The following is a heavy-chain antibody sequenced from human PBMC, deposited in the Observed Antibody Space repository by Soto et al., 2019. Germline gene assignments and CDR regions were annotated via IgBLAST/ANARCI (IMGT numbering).Heavy chain of an antibody. CDR1: GYSLTNYW. J-gene: IGHJ6*02. V-gene: IGHV5-51*01. CDR2: IYPGDSDT. Sequence: GESLKISCKGSGYSLTNYWIAWVRQMPGKGLEWMGIIYPGDSDTRYSPSFQGQVTISADKSISTDHLQWSSLKASDTAMYYCARQSSPDYNHYGMDVWGQGTTVTVSS. D-gene: IGHD6-13*01. CDR3: ARQSSPDYNHYGMDV.